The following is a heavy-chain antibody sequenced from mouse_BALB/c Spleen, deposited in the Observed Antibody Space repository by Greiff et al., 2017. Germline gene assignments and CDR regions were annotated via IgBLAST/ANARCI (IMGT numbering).Heavy chain of an antibody. CDR1: GDSITSGY. V-gene: IGHV3-8*02. CDR3: ARYRYGSSYWYFDV. D-gene: IGHD1-1*01. Sequence: EVKLVESGPSLVKPSQTLSLTCSVTGDSITSGYWNWIRKFPGNKLEYMGYISYSGSTYYIPSLKSRISITRDTSKNQYYLQLNSVTTEDTATYYCARYRYGSSYWYFDVWCAGTTVTVSS. CDR2: ISYSGST. J-gene: IGHJ1*01.